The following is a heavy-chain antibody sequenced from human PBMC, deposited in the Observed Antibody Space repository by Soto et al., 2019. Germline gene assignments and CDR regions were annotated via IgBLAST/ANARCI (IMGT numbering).Heavy chain of an antibody. V-gene: IGHV1-8*01. J-gene: IGHJ5*02. CDR3: ASIRFLEWLYWFDP. CDR1: VYTFTSYL. D-gene: IGHD3-3*01. Sequence: APLKVSCKASVYTFTSYLINWVRQATEKGLEWMGWINANSGNTGYAQKFQGRVTMTTDTSTSTAYMELRSLRSDDTAVYYCASIRFLEWLYWFDPWGQGTLVTVSS. CDR2: INANSGNT.